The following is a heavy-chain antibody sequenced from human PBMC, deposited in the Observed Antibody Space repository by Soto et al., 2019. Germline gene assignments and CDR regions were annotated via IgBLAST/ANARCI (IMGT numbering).Heavy chain of an antibody. CDR1: ARPFSNYA. J-gene: IGHJ6*01. V-gene: IGHV3-23*01. CDR2: FSDSGGST. D-gene: IGHD2-15*01. CDR3: AKAEADCSVGSCLGRNYYYYYGID. Sequence: GLCLSVPCTAVARPFSNYALSRLRRPQWRGLEWVSAFSDSGGSTYYADSVKGRFTISRDNSKNTLYLQMNSLRAEDTVVYYCAKAEADCSVGSCLGRNYYYYYGID.